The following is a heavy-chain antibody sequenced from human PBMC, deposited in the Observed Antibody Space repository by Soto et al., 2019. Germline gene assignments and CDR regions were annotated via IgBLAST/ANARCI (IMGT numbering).Heavy chain of an antibody. V-gene: IGHV3-48*02. CDR3: ARVGYSNTWSNFDY. J-gene: IGHJ4*02. CDR1: GFTFSSYS. D-gene: IGHD6-13*01. Sequence: VGSLRLSCVASGFTFSSYSMNWVRQAPGKGLEWVSYISSSSRTVYYADSVQGRSTIFRDNAKSSLYLQMNSLRDEDTAVYYCARVGYSNTWSNFDYWGQGTLVTVSS. CDR2: ISSSSRTV.